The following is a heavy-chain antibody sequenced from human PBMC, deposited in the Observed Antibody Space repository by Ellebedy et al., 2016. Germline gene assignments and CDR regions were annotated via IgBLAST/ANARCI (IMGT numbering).Heavy chain of an antibody. V-gene: IGHV1-58*01. CDR3: AADPEYSSSSWFDY. D-gene: IGHD6-6*01. J-gene: IGHJ4*02. Sequence: ASVKVSCKASGFTFSSSAVQWVRQARGQPLEWIGWIVLGSGDTNYAPKFQERVTITRDVSTSTAYMDLTSLRSEDTGVYYCAADPEYSSSSWFDYWGQGTLVTVSS. CDR1: GFTFSSSA. CDR2: IVLGSGDT.